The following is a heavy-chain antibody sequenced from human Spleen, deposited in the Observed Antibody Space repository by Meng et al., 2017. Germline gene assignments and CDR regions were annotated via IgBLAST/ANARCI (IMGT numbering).Heavy chain of an antibody. CDR2: IGHSGIT. J-gene: IGHJ5*02. CDR3: VRSSGWVRTGFDP. D-gene: IGHD6-19*01. V-gene: IGHV4-39*01. Sequence: QPQLQEAGPGLVKPSEALSLTWSFSGGSISTSGYYWGWTRQPPGKGLEWSGSIGHSGITYYTPSLKSRVTVTIDTSKSQFSLKLTPVTAADTAVYYCVRSSGWVRTGFDPWGQGTLVTVSS. CDR1: GGSISTSGYY.